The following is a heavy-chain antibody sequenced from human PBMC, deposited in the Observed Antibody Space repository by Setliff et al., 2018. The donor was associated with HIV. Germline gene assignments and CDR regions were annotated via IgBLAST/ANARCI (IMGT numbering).Heavy chain of an antibody. CDR3: ARSAARTAGTTVVAPYDY. CDR2: IYTSGTT. D-gene: IGHD2-15*01. V-gene: IGHV4-61*09. Sequence: SETLSLTCTVSGGSISSGSYYWTWIRQPAGKGLEWIGHIYTSGTTDYNPSLKSRVTISLDTSKNQFSLKLSSVTAADTAVYYCARSAARTAGTTVVAPYDYWGQGTLVTVSS. J-gene: IGHJ4*02. CDR1: GGSISSGSYY.